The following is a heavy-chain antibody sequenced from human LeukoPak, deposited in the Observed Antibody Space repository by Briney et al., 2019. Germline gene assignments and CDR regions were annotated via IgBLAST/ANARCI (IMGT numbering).Heavy chain of an antibody. Sequence: SETLSLTCTVSGGSISSSSYYWGWIRQPPGKGLEWIGSIYYSGSTYYNPSLKSRVNITIDTTKNQFSLTLTSVTAADTAMYYCARNAGKYYRYFQHWGQGTVVSVSS. CDR3: ARNAGKYYRYFQH. J-gene: IGHJ1*01. CDR1: GGSISSSSYY. D-gene: IGHD2/OR15-2a*01. V-gene: IGHV4-39*07. CDR2: IYYSGST.